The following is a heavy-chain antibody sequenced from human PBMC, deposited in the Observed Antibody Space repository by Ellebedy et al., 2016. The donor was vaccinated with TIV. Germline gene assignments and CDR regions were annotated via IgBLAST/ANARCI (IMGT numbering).Heavy chain of an antibody. D-gene: IGHD4-23*01. CDR1: GLTFSNYW. CDR3: VIDRPGNSANADY. V-gene: IGHV3-74*01. CDR2: ISSDGSYT. J-gene: IGHJ4*02. Sequence: GESLKISCAASGLTFSNYWMHWVRQAPGKGLEWVSHISSDGSYTPYADSVKGRFTISRDNANNTLYLQMNRLRADDTFVYYCVIDRPGNSANADYWGQGTLVTVSS.